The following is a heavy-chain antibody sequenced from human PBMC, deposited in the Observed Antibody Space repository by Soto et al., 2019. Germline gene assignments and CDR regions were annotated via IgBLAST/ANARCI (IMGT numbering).Heavy chain of an antibody. CDR2: ISGGGETT. D-gene: IGHD3-10*01. Sequence: EVQLLESGGGLVQPGGSLRLSCAASGFTFSSYAMWWVRQAPGGGLEFVSAISGGGETTYYADSVKGRFTISRGNSNNPLSGQKNSLRGEDTAVYYRACNMSSRSYYFDYCGKGTLVTVSS. V-gene: IGHV3-23*01. CDR3: ACNMSSRSYYFDY. J-gene: IGHJ4*02. CDR1: GFTFSSYA.